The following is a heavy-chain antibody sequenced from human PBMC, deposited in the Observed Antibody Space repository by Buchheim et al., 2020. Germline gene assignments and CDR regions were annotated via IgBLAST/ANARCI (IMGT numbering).Heavy chain of an antibody. CDR2: ISSISSTI. D-gene: IGHD5-12*01. CDR3: AILGGVYSGYDREDY. Sequence: EVQLVESGGGLVQPGGSLRLSCAASGFTFSSYSMNWVRQAPGKGLEWVSYISSISSTIYYADSVKGRFTISRDNAKNSLYLQMNSLRAEDTAVYYCAILGGVYSGYDREDYWGQGTL. CDR1: GFTFSSYS. J-gene: IGHJ4*02. V-gene: IGHV3-48*01.